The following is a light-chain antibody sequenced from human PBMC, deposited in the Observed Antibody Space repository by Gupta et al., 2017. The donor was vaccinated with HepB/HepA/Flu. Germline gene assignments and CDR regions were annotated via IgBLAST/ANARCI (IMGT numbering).Light chain of an antibody. Sequence: QSALTQVASVSGSPGQSITISCTGTSTEIGCYDYFSWSPQHPGKAPKLLIYEVSRRPAGVSSRFSASKSGITASLTISGLQAEDEADYYCTSYSHTTHIVFGGGTKLTVL. V-gene: IGLV2-14*03. CDR2: EVS. CDR1: STEIGCYDY. CDR3: TSYSHTTHIV. J-gene: IGLJ2*01.